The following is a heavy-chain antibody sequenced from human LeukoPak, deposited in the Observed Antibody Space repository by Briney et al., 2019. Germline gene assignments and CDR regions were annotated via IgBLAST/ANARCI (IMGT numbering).Heavy chain of an antibody. V-gene: IGHV3-73*01. CDR1: GFTFSDSA. CDR3: VSRSRFSSSSPFDY. Sequence: TGESLKLSCGASGFTFSDSAMHWVRQASGKGLEWVGRIRNKANNYATTYAASVKGRFTISRDDSKNTAYLQMSSLKPEDTAVYYCVSRSRFSSSSPFDYWGQGTLVTVSS. J-gene: IGHJ4*02. D-gene: IGHD6-6*01. CDR2: IRNKANNYAT.